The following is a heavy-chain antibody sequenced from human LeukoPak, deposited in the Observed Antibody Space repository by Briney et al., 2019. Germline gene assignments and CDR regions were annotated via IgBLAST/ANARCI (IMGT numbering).Heavy chain of an antibody. D-gene: IGHD1-26*01. V-gene: IGHV4-38-2*01. CDR2: IYHSGST. Sequence: SETLSLTCAVSGYSISSGYYWSWIRQPPGKGLEWIGSIYHSGSTYYNPSLKSRVTISVDTSKNQFSLKLSSVTAADTAVYYCAREIEWELYYFDYWGQGTLVTVSS. CDR3: AREIEWELYYFDY. J-gene: IGHJ4*02. CDR1: GYSISSGYY.